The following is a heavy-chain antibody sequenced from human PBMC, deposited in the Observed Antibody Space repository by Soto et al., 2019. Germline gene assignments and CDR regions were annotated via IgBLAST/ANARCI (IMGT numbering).Heavy chain of an antibody. CDR2: IYYSGST. CDR3: ARAVQYSSSWYVNY. V-gene: IGHV4-31*03. J-gene: IGHJ4*02. Sequence: QVQLQESGPGLVKPSQTLSLTCTVSGGSISSGGYYWSWIRQHPGKGLEWIGYIYYSGSTYYNPSLKSRVTISVDTSKNQCSLKLSSVTAAETAVYYCARAVQYSSSWYVNYWGQGTLVTVSS. CDR1: GGSISSGGYY. D-gene: IGHD6-13*01.